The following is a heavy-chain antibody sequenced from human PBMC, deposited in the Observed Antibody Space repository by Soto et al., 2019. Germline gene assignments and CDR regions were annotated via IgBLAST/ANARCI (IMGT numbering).Heavy chain of an antibody. Sequence: QVQLVQSGAEVKKPGASVKVSCKASGYTFSNYYLHWVRQAPGQGLEWMGIFNPSSGRTLYAQKFEVRVTMTTDTSTNTVYMELGSLRSEDTAVYYCARDLYSAGWYDNYPPSNNWFDPGGQGTLVTVSS. J-gene: IGHJ5*02. D-gene: IGHD6-19*01. V-gene: IGHV1-46*01. CDR2: FNPSSGRT. CDR3: ARDLYSAGWYDNYPPSNNWFDP. CDR1: GYTFSNYY.